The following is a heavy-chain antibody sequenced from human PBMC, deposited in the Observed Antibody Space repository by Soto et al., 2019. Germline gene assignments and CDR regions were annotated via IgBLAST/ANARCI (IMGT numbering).Heavy chain of an antibody. V-gene: IGHV4-61*01. J-gene: IGHJ4*02. CDR2: FYHTGRT. CDR1: GGSFKSGSYS. CDR3: ARDFAYFDS. Sequence: SETLSLTCTVSGGSFKSGSYSWSWIRQPPGKGLEWIGYFYHTGRTSYNPSLKSRVSISMDTSKNQFSLNLDSVTAADTAVYFCARDFAYFDSWGQGTLVTVSS. D-gene: IGHD3-3*01.